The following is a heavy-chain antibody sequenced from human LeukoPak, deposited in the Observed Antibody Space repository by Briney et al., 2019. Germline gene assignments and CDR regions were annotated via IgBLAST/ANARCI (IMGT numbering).Heavy chain of an antibody. V-gene: IGHV1-46*01. Sequence: ASVKVSCKAVGFKFTSYDINWVRQASGQGLEWMGMIYPRDGSTSYAQKFQGRVTVTRDTSTSTVHMELSGLRSEDTAVYYCARDQEGFDYWGQGTLVTVSS. CDR3: ARDQEGFDY. J-gene: IGHJ4*02. CDR2: IYPRDGST. CDR1: GFKFTSYD.